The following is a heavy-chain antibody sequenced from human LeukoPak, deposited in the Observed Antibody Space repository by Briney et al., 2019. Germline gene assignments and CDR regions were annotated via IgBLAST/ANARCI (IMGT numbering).Heavy chain of an antibody. Sequence: PGRSLRLSCAASGFTFRSYAMHWVRQAPGKGLEWVAVISYDGSNKYYADSVKGRFTISRDNSKNTLYLQMNSLRAKDTAVYYCARALGTTVTSAYYYYYYGMDVWGQGTTVTVSS. CDR2: ISYDGSNK. D-gene: IGHD4-11*01. V-gene: IGHV3-30*01. CDR1: GFTFRSYA. CDR3: ARALGTTVTSAYYYYYYGMDV. J-gene: IGHJ6*02.